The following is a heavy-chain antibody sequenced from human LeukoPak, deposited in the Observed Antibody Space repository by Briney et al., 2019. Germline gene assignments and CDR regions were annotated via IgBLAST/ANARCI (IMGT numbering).Heavy chain of an antibody. V-gene: IGHV4-39*07. Sequence: SETLSLTCTVSGGSISSSSYYWGWIRQPPGKGLEWIGSIYYSGSTYYNPSPKSRVTISVDTSKNQFSLKLSSVTAADTAVYYCARDWVVAAASGAFDIWGQGTMVTVSS. J-gene: IGHJ3*02. CDR2: IYYSGST. CDR3: ARDWVVAAASGAFDI. CDR1: GGSISSSSYY. D-gene: IGHD2-15*01.